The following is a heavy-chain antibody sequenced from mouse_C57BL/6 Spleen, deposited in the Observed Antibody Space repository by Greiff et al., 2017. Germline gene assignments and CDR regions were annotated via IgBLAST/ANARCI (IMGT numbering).Heavy chain of an antibody. Sequence: QVQLQQPGAELVMPGASVKLSCKASGYTFTSYWMHWVKQRPGQGLEWIGEIDPSDSYTNYNQKFKGKSTLTVDKSSSTAYMPLSSLTSEDSAVYYCARQDYGNYAMDYWGQGTSVTVSS. CDR1: GYTFTSYW. D-gene: IGHD2-1*01. CDR3: ARQDYGNYAMDY. V-gene: IGHV1-69*01. CDR2: IDPSDSYT. J-gene: IGHJ4*01.